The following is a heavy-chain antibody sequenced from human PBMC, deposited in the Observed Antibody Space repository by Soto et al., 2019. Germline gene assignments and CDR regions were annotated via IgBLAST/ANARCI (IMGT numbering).Heavy chain of an antibody. Sequence: ASVKVSCKASGYTFTSYGISWVRQTPGQGLEWMGWISAYNGNTNYAQKLQGRVTMTTDTSTSTAYMELRSLRSDDTAVYYCARDRKYYDFWSDWGQGTLVTVSS. J-gene: IGHJ4*02. CDR1: GYTFTSYG. D-gene: IGHD3-3*01. CDR3: ARDRKYYDFWSD. CDR2: ISAYNGNT. V-gene: IGHV1-18*01.